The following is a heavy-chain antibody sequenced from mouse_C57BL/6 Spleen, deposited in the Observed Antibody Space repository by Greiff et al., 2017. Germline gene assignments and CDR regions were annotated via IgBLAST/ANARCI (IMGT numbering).Heavy chain of an antibody. Sequence: QVQLQQPGAELVKPGASVKMSCKASGYTFTSYWITWVKQRPGQGLEWIGDIYPGSGSTNYNEKFKSKATLTVDTSSSTAYMQLSSLTSEDAAVYYCAREGYGSRKAYWGQGTLVTVSA. V-gene: IGHV1-55*01. J-gene: IGHJ3*01. CDR3: AREGYGSRKAY. D-gene: IGHD1-1*01. CDR1: GYTFTSYW. CDR2: IYPGSGST.